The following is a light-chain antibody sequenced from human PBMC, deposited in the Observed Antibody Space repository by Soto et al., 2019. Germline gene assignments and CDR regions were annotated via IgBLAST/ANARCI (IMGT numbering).Light chain of an antibody. J-gene: IGKJ2*01. Sequence: EIVLTQSPGTLSLSPGERATLSCRASQSVSSVSLAWYQQKPGQAPRLLIYGASSRATGIPDRLSGSGSGTDFTLIISRLEPEEFAVYYCQRYGSSLYTFGQGTKLEIK. CDR2: GAS. CDR3: QRYGSSLYT. CDR1: QSVSSVS. V-gene: IGKV3-20*01.